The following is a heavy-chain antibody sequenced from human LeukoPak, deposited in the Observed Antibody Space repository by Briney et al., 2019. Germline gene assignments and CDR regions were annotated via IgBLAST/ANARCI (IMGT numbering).Heavy chain of an antibody. Sequence: GGSLRLSCAASGFTFSTYNMNWVRQAPGKGLEWVSSISSSSSYIYYADSVKGRFTISRDNAKNSLYLQMNSLRAEDTAVYYCARVRFGELLEGEDWIHYYYYYMDVWGKGTTVTISS. D-gene: IGHD3-10*01. J-gene: IGHJ6*03. V-gene: IGHV3-21*01. CDR1: GFTFSTYN. CDR2: ISSSSSYI. CDR3: ARVRFGELLEGEDWIHYYYYYMDV.